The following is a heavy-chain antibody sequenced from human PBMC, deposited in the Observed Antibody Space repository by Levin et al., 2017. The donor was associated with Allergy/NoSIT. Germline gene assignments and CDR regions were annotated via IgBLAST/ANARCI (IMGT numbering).Heavy chain of an antibody. CDR2: MNPNSGNT. D-gene: IGHD2-15*01. V-gene: IGHV1-8*01. CDR3: ARGQGWRFYYYYGMDV. Sequence: ASVKVSCKASGYTFTSYDINWVRQATGQGLEWMGWMNPNSGNTGYAQKFQGRVTMTRNTSISTAYMELSSLRSEDTAVYYCARGQGWRFYYYYGMDVWGQGTTVTVSS. J-gene: IGHJ6*02. CDR1: GYTFTSYD.